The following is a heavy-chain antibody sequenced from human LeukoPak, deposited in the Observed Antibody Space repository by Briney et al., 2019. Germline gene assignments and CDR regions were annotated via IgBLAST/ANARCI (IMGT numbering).Heavy chain of an antibody. V-gene: IGHV4-30-4*01. CDR3: AREVGYCSSTSCYGDAFDI. D-gene: IGHD2-2*01. CDR1: GGSISSGDYY. Sequence: SQTLSLTCTVSGGSISSGDYYWSWIRQPPGKGLEWIGYIYYSGSTYYNPSLKSRVTISVDTSKNQFSLKLSSVTVADTAVYYCAREVGYCSSTSCYGDAFDIWGQGTMVTVSS. CDR2: IYYSGST. J-gene: IGHJ3*02.